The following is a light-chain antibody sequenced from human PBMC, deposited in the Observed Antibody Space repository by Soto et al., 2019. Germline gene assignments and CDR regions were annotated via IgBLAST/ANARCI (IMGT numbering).Light chain of an antibody. Sequence: QSALTQPPSASGSPGQSVTISCTGTSSDVGGYNYVSWYQQHPGKAPKLMIYEVSKRPSGVTDRFSGYKSGNTASLAVSGLQAEYEADYYCSSYAGSNNPSVFGTGTKVTVL. J-gene: IGLJ1*01. V-gene: IGLV2-8*01. CDR1: SSDVGGYNY. CDR2: EVS. CDR3: SSYAGSNNPSV.